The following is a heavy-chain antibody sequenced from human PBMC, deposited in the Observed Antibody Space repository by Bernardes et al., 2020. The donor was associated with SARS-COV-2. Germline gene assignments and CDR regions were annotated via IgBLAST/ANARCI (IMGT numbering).Heavy chain of an antibody. J-gene: IGHJ6*02. CDR3: ARRRDTAVEYHYYFGMDV. Sequence: ETLSLTCTVSGDSINNFYWSWIRQAPGKGLEWIGYIYYSGGTNYNPSLKSRVTISVDASKNQFSLKLSSVTAADTAVYYCARRRDTAVEYHYYFGMDVWGQGTTVTVSS. CDR2: IYYSGGT. CDR1: GDSINNFY. V-gene: IGHV4-59*08. D-gene: IGHD5-18*01.